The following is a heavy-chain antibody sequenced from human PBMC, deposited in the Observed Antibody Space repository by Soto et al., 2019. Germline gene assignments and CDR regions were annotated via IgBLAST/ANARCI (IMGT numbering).Heavy chain of an antibody. D-gene: IGHD2-8*01. J-gene: IGHJ4*02. Sequence: QLQLQESGSGLVKPSQTLSLTCAVSGGSISSGGYSWSWIRQPPGKGLEWIGYIYHSGSTYYNPSLKSRVTISVDRSKNQFSLKLSSVTAADTAVYYCAREPRYCTNGVCHNMGYFDYWGQGTLVTVSS. V-gene: IGHV4-30-2*01. CDR1: GGSISSGGYS. CDR2: IYHSGST. CDR3: AREPRYCTNGVCHNMGYFDY.